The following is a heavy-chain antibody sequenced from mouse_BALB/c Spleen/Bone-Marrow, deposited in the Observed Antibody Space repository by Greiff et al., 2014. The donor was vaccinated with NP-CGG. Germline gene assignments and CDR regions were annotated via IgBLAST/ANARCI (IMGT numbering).Heavy chain of an antibody. D-gene: IGHD1-1*01. V-gene: IGHV2-6-5*01. J-gene: IGHJ2*01. CDR3: AKHDTTVVLDY. Sequence: QVQLKESGPGLVAPSQSLSITCTVSGFSLTDYGVSWIRQPPGKGLEWLGVIWGGGITYYNSTLKSRLSISKDNSKSQVFLKMNSLQTDDTAMYYCAKHDTTVVLDYWSQGTTLTVSS. CDR1: GFSLTDYG. CDR2: IWGGGIT.